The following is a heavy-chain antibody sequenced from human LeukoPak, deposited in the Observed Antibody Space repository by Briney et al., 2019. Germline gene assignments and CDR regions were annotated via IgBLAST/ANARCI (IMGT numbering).Heavy chain of an antibody. V-gene: IGHV3-30-3*01. CDR3: ARPATRVSDAFDI. CDR1: GLTFSSYA. J-gene: IGHJ3*02. Sequence: GGSLRLSCAASGLTFSSYAMHWVRQAPGKGLEWVAVISYDGSNKYYADSVKGRFTISRDNSKNTLYLQMNSLRAEDTAVYYCARPATRVSDAFDIWGQGTMVTVSS. CDR2: ISYDGSNK. D-gene: IGHD6-13*01.